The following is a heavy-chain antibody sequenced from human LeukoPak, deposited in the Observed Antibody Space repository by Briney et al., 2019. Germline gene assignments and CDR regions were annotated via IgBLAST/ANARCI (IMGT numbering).Heavy chain of an antibody. CDR1: GYTFTSYA. CDR2: INTNTGNP. Sequence: ASVKVSCKASGYTFTSYAMNWVRQAPGQGLEWMGWINTNTGNPTYAQGSTGRFVFSLDTSVSTAYLQISSLKAEDTAVYYCARDIYDFWSGYYIYWGQGTLVTVSS. D-gene: IGHD3-3*01. J-gene: IGHJ4*02. CDR3: ARDIYDFWSGYYIY. V-gene: IGHV7-4-1*02.